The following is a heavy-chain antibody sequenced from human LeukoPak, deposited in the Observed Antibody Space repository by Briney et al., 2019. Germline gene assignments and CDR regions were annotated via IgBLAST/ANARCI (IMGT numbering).Heavy chain of an antibody. V-gene: IGHV3-7*03. CDR2: IKQDGSVR. D-gene: IGHD5-12*01. J-gene: IGHJ4*02. CDR1: GFTFSDFW. Sequence: GGSLRLSCVASGFTFSDFWMTWFRQAPGKGLEWVANIKQDGSVRYYVDSVKGRFTISRDNSKNTLYLQMNSLRAEDTAVYYCAKDGVATITFDYWGQGTLVTVSS. CDR3: AKDGVATITFDY.